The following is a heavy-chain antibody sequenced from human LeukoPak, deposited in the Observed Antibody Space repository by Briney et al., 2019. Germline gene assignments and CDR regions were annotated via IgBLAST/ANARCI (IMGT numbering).Heavy chain of an antibody. CDR1: GFTFSSYW. CDR2: INTDGSGT. D-gene: IGHD2-2*01. V-gene: IGHV3-74*01. J-gene: IGHJ4*02. CDR3: TRDLRYCTSTSCYDPYLDH. Sequence: GGSLRLSCAASGFTFSSYWMHWVRQAPGKGLVWVSRINTDGSGTSYADSVKGRFTISRDNAKSTLYLQMNSLRAEDTAVYYCTRDLRYCTSTSCYDPYLDHWGQGTLVTVSS.